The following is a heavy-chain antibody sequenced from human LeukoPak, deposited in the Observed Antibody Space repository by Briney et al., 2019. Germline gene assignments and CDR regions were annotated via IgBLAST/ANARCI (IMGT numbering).Heavy chain of an antibody. CDR1: GGTFSSYA. CDR2: ISAYNGNT. Sequence: ASVKVSCKASGGTFSSYAISWVRQAPGQGLEWTGWISAYNGNTNYAQKPQGRVTMTTDTSTSTAYMELRSLRSDDTAVYYCARGGKYQLTQIDYWGQGTLVTVSS. J-gene: IGHJ4*02. CDR3: ARGGKYQLTQIDY. D-gene: IGHD2-2*01. V-gene: IGHV1-18*01.